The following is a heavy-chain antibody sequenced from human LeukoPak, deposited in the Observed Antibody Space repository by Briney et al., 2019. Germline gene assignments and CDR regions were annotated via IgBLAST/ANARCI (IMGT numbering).Heavy chain of an antibody. D-gene: IGHD6-6*01. Sequence: GGSLRLSCAASGFTFSSYAMHWVRQAPGKGLEWVAVISYDVSNKYYADSVKGRFTISRDNSKNTLYLQMNSLRAEDTAVYYCARSSIATTHPSWFDPWGQGTLVTVSS. CDR2: ISYDVSNK. CDR3: ARSSIATTHPSWFDP. CDR1: GFTFSSYA. J-gene: IGHJ5*02. V-gene: IGHV3-30-3*01.